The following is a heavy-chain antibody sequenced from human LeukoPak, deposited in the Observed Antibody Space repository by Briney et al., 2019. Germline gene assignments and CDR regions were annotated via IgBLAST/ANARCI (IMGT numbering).Heavy chain of an antibody. CDR3: ARGNSGSYLEGGY. CDR1: GGTFSSYA. D-gene: IGHD1-26*01. V-gene: IGHV1-69*13. J-gene: IGHJ4*02. CDR2: IIPIFGTA. Sequence: ASVKVSCKASGGTFSSYAISWVRQAPGQGLEWMGGIIPIFGTANYAQKFQGRVTITADESTSTAYMELSSLRSEDTAVYYCARGNSGSYLEGGYWGQGTLVTVSS.